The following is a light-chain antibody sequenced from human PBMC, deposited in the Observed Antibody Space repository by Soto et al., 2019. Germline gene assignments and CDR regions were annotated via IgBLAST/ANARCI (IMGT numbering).Light chain of an antibody. CDR1: SSNIGTGYD. CDR2: ANN. V-gene: IGLV1-40*01. Sequence: QSVLTQPPSVSGAQGQRITISCTGSSSNIGTGYDVHWYQQLPGTAPKLLIYANNNRPSGVPDRFSGSKSGTSASLAITGVQAEDEADYYCCSYAGSSTFYVFGTGTKLTVL. J-gene: IGLJ1*01. CDR3: CSYAGSSTFYV.